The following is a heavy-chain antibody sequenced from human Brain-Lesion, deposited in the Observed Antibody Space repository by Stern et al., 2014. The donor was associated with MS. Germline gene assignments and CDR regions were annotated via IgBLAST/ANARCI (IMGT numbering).Heavy chain of an antibody. CDR2: INPKTGGT. J-gene: IGHJ6*02. D-gene: IGHD3-3*01. CDR3: ARDQRGITIFGVVTDYYYLGMDV. Sequence: QVQLVQSGAEVKKTGASVKVSCKTSGYIFTGYYIHWVRQAPGQGLEWMAWINPKTGGTKYAQKFQGRVTMSRDTSISTAYVELSSLTSDDTAVYYCARDQRGITIFGVVTDYYYLGMDVWGQGTTVTVSS. V-gene: IGHV1-2*02. CDR1: GYIFTGYY.